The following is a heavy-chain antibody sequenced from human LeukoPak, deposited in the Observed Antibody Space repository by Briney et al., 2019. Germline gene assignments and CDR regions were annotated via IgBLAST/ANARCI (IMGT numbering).Heavy chain of an antibody. CDR3: ARDYRRGATIFGVVTPSWYFVL. CDR1: GGSISSYY. J-gene: IGHJ2*01. V-gene: IGHV4-4*07. D-gene: IGHD3-3*01. Sequence: TSETLSLTCTVSGGSISSYYWSWIRQPAGKGLEWIGRIYTSGSTNYNPSLKSRVTISVDKSKNQFSLKLSSVTAADTAVYYCARDYRRGATIFGVVTPSWYFVLWGRGTLVIVSS. CDR2: IYTSGST.